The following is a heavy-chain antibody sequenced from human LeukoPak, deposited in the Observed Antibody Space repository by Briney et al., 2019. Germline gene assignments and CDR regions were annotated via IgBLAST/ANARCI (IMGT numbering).Heavy chain of an antibody. CDR2: IKSDGSEI. Sequence: GGSLRLSCAASGMTFSSHWMTWVRQTPGKGLEWLATIKSDGSEIYYLDSVKGRFTISRDNAKNSLYLQMNSLRAEDSAVYYCARYCTFRTCSGTKFDAWGQGTLVTVSS. CDR3: ARYCTFRTCSGTKFDA. V-gene: IGHV3-7*01. D-gene: IGHD1-1*01. J-gene: IGHJ5*02. CDR1: GMTFSSHW.